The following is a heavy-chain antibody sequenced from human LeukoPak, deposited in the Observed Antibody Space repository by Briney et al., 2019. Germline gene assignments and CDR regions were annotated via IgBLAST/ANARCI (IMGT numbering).Heavy chain of an antibody. D-gene: IGHD3-3*01. CDR1: GFTFSSYA. CDR3: AKEAAGNDFWSGYLYYYYYYMDV. CDR2: ISYDGSNK. V-gene: IGHV3-30*04. J-gene: IGHJ6*03. Sequence: HPGRSLRLSCAASGFTFSSYAMHWVRQAPGKGLEWVAVISYDGSNKYYADSVKGRFTISRDNSKNTLYLQMNSLRAEDTAVCYCAKEAAGNDFWSGYLYYYYYYMDVWGKGTTVTVSS.